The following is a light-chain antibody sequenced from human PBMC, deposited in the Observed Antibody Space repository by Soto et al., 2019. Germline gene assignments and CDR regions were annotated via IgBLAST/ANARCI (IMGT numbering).Light chain of an antibody. J-gene: IGKJ2*01. V-gene: IGKV3-15*01. CDR2: GAP. CDR3: QQHIDWYPST. Sequence: TQSHSTLSASVVDRLTITSRPSQSITCSLEWCQQRPVHAPRLLIYGAPTRATGVSDRFSGSGCATNFTLTIISMLYADFVVYYCQQHIDWYPSTFGQGTKV. CDR1: QSITCS.